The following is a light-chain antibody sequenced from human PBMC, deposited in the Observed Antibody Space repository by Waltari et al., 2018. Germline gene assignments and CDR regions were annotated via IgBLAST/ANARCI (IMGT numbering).Light chain of an antibody. CDR1: QSVLYNSANKNY. CDR3: QQYYSIPRT. CDR2: WAS. J-gene: IGKJ2*02. V-gene: IGKV4-1*01. Sequence: DIVMTQSPDSLAVSLGERATLNCKSSQSVLYNSANKNYLAWYQQKPGQPPKLLIYWASIQESGVPDRFSGSGSGTDFTLTISSLQAEDVAVYYCQQYYSIPRTYGQGTKLEIK.